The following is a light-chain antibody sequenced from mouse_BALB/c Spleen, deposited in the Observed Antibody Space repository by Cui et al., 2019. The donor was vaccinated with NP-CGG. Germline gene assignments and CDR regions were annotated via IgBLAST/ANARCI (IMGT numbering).Light chain of an antibody. CDR2: GTN. J-gene: IGLJ1*01. CDR3: ALWYSNHWV. Sequence: QPVFTPEPPFTTSPGETVTLTCRSSTGAVTTSNYANWVQENPDHLFTGLIGGTNNRAPGVPARFSGSLIGDKAALTITGAQTEDEAIYFCALWYSNHWVFGGGTKLTVL. V-gene: IGLV1*01. CDR1: TGAVTTSNY.